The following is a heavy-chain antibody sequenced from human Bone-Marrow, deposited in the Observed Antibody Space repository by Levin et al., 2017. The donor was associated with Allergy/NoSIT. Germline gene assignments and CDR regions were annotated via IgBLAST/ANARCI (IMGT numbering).Heavy chain of an antibody. CDR3: AREWDHVAHGGGDCLFDY. V-gene: IGHV1-18*01. D-gene: IGHD2-21*02. CDR1: GYTFTNYG. CDR2: ISAHNGNT. Sequence: GESLKISCKASGYTFTNYGISWVRQAPGQGLEWMGWISAHNGNTRDAQKLQGRVTMTTDTSTSTAYMELRSLRSDDTAVYYCAREWDHVAHGGGDCLFDYWGQGTLVTVSS. J-gene: IGHJ4*02.